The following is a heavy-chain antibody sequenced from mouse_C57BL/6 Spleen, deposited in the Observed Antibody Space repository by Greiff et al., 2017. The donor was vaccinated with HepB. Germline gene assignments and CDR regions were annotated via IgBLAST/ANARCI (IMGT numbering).Heavy chain of an antibody. Sequence: EVQLQQSGPELVKPGASVKISCKASGYSFTDYNMNWVKQSNGKSLEWIGVINPNYGTTSYNQKFKGKATLTVDQSSSTAYMQLNSLTSEDSAVYYCARESAFITTVVRYFDVWGTGTTVTVSS. V-gene: IGHV1-39*01. J-gene: IGHJ1*03. CDR1: GYSFTDYN. D-gene: IGHD1-1*01. CDR2: INPNYGTT. CDR3: ARESAFITTVVRYFDV.